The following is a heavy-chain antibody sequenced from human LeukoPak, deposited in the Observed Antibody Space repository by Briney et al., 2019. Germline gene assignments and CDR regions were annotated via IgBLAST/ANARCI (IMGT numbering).Heavy chain of an antibody. CDR2: IYYSGST. CDR1: GGSISSYY. D-gene: IGHD5-18*01. Sequence: SETLSLTCTVSGGSISSYYWSWTRQPPGKGLEWIGYIYYSGSTNYNPSLKSRVTISIDTSKNQFSLKLISVTAADTAVYYCARTAMISTWYFDLWGRGTLVTVSS. CDR3: ARTAMISTWYFDL. V-gene: IGHV4-59*01. J-gene: IGHJ2*01.